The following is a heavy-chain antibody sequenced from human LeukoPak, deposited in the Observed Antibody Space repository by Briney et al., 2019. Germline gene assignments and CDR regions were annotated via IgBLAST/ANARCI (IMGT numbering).Heavy chain of an antibody. J-gene: IGHJ5*02. D-gene: IGHD2-15*01. CDR1: GFTFRNYA. Sequence: GGSLRLSCAASGFTFRNYAMSWVRQAPGKGLEWVSGISGSATNTYYADSVKGRFTISRDNSKNTVYLQMNSLRAEDTAVYYCAGVVGGSCYSRGWFDPWGQGTLVTVSS. V-gene: IGHV3-23*01. CDR2: ISGSATNT. CDR3: AGVVGGSCYSRGWFDP.